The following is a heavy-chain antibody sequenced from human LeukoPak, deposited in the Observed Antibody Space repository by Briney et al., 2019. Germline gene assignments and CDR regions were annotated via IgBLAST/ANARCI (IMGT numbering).Heavy chain of an antibody. CDR2: IIPIFGTA. Sequence: SVKVSCKASGGTFSSYAISWVRQAPGQGLEWMGGIIPIFGTANYAQKFQGRVTITADESTSTAYMELSSLRSEDTAVYYCARVHAQDYYDSSGYGYYFDYWGQGALVTVSS. CDR3: ARVHAQDYYDSSGYGYYFDY. CDR1: GGTFSSYA. V-gene: IGHV1-69*13. D-gene: IGHD3-22*01. J-gene: IGHJ4*02.